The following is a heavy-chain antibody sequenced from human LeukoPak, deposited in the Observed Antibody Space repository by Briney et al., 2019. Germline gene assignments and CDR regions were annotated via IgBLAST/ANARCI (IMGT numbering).Heavy chain of an antibody. Sequence: GESLKISCQRSGSTSTSYWIGWARQLPGKGLEGMGIIYPGGSDTIYSPSFQGQVTISADKSTSTAYLQWSSLKASDTAMYYCARLVYSGSWEDAFDIWGQGTMVTVSS. V-gene: IGHV5-51*01. D-gene: IGHD1-26*01. CDR2: IYPGGSDT. J-gene: IGHJ3*02. CDR3: ARLVYSGSWEDAFDI. CDR1: GSTSTSYW.